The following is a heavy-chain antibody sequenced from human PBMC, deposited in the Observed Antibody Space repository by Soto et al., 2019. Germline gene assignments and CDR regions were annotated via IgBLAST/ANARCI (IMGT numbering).Heavy chain of an antibody. CDR1: GGSFSGYY. CDR2: INQSGNT. J-gene: IGHJ6*02. D-gene: IGHD2-2*01. CDR3: ARPSYALNWDFHYGMQV. V-gene: IGHV4-34*01. Sequence: LSLTFAVSGGSFSGYYWTWIRQIPGKGLEWIGEINQSGNTKYNPSLMSRVTMSVDTSRNQFSLKLRSVTAADTAVYYCARPSYALNWDFHYGMQVWGQGTSVTVSS.